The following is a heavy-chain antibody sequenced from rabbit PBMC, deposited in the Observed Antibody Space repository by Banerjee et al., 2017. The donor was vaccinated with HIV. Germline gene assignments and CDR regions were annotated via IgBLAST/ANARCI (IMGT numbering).Heavy chain of an antibody. J-gene: IGHJ4*02. D-gene: IGHD2-1*01. CDR1: GLDFSSGYW. CDR2: IGADSSGRT. CDR3: ARETYDDYGNYDM. V-gene: IGHV1S45*01. Sequence: APLVESGGGLVQPEGSLTLTCKASGLDFSSGYWICWVRQAPGKGLEWIACIGADSSGRTVYASWAKGRFTISKTSSTTVTLQMTSLTAADTATYFCARETYDDYGNYDMWGPGTLVTVS.